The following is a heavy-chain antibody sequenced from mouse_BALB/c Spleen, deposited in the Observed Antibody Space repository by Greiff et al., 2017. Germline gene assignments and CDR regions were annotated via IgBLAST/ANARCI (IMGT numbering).Heavy chain of an antibody. J-gene: IGHJ2*01. Sequence: VQLQQSGAELARPGASVKLSCKASGYTFTSYWMQWVKQRPGQGLEWIGAIYPGDGDTRYTQKFKGKATLTADKSSSTAYMQLSSLASEDSAVYYCARLSMGLLRGFDDWGQGTTLTVSS. CDR1: GYTFTSYW. CDR3: ARLSMGLLRGFDD. CDR2: IYPGDGDT. V-gene: IGHV1-87*01. D-gene: IGHD1-1*01.